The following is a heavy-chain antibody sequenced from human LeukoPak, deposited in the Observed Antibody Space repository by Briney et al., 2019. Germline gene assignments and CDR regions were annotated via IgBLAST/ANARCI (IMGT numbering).Heavy chain of an antibody. CDR3: AKGVYGSGGYSPFDY. V-gene: IGHV3-23*01. CDR2: ISGSGGST. J-gene: IGHJ4*02. D-gene: IGHD3-10*01. CDR1: GGSINSFY. Sequence: EPLSLTCSVSGGSINSFYWSWIRQPPGKGLEWVSAISGSGGSTYYADSVKGRFTISRDNSKNTLYLQMNSLRDEDTAVYYCAKGVYGSGGYSPFDYWGQGTLVTVSS.